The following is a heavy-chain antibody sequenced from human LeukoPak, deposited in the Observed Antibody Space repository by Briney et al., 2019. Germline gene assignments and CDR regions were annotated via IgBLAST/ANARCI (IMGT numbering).Heavy chain of an antibody. Sequence: PGGSLRLSWAASGFTVSSNYMSWVRQAPGKGLEWVSVIYSGGSTYYADSVKGRFTISRDNSKNTLYLQMNSLRAEDTAVYYCARSGGVLAFDIWGQGTMVTVSS. CDR2: IYSGGST. D-gene: IGHD2-8*01. J-gene: IGHJ3*02. CDR3: ARSGGVLAFDI. V-gene: IGHV3-66*01. CDR1: GFTVSSNY.